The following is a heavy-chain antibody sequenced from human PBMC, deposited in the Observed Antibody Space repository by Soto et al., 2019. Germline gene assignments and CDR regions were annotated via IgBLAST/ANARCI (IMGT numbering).Heavy chain of an antibody. D-gene: IGHD6-19*01. V-gene: IGHV4-30-4*08. Sequence: SETLSLTCTVSGGSISSGGYYWSWIRQHPGKGLEWIGYIYYSGSTYYNPSLKSRVTISVDTSKNQFSLKLSSVTAADTAVYYCARDHEYLQYWFDPWGQGTLVTVSS. CDR3: ARDHEYLQYWFDP. CDR1: GGSISSGGYY. CDR2: IYYSGST. J-gene: IGHJ5*02.